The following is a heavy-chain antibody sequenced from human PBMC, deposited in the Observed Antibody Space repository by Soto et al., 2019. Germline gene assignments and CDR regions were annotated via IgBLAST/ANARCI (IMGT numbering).Heavy chain of an antibody. CDR1: GGSIISSGYY. V-gene: IGHV4-39*07. Sequence: PSETLSLTCSVSGGSIISSGYYWGWIRQPPGKGLEWIGEINHSGSTNYNPSLKSRVTISVDTSKNQFSLKLSSVTAADTAVYYCARGTLGIAVAGTKVDDAFDIWGQGTMVTVSS. CDR2: INHSGST. D-gene: IGHD6-19*01. CDR3: ARGTLGIAVAGTKVDDAFDI. J-gene: IGHJ3*02.